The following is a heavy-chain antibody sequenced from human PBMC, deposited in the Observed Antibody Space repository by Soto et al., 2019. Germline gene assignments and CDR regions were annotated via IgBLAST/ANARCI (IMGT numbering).Heavy chain of an antibody. CDR1: GFTFSSYG. D-gene: IGHD2-15*01. CDR2: ISYDGSNK. J-gene: IGHJ5*02. V-gene: IGHV3-30*18. Sequence: GGSLRLSCAASGFTFSSYGMHWVRQAPGKGLEWVAVISYDGSNKYYADSVKGRFTISRDNSKNTLYLQMNSLRAEDTAVYYCAKDSLVVVAATYNWFDPWGQGTLVTVSS. CDR3: AKDSLVVVAATYNWFDP.